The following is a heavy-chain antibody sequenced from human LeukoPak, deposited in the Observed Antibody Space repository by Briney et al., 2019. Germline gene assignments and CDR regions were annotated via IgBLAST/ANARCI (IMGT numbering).Heavy chain of an antibody. V-gene: IGHV1-2*02. Sequence: ASVKVSCKASGYTFTGYYMHWVRQAPGQGLEWMGWINPNSGGTNYAQKFQGRVTMTRDTSISTAYMELSRLRSDDTAVCYCARGLATVSYYYYGMDVWGQGTTVTVSS. CDR1: GYTFTGYY. J-gene: IGHJ6*02. D-gene: IGHD4-17*01. CDR3: ARGLATVSYYYYGMDV. CDR2: INPNSGGT.